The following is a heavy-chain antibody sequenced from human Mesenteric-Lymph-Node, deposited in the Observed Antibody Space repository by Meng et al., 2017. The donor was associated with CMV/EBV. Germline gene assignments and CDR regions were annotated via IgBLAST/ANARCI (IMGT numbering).Heavy chain of an antibody. CDR2: IIPILGIA. D-gene: IGHD6-13*01. Sequence: SVKVSCKASGGTFSSYTISWVRQAPGQGLEWRGRIIPILGIANYAQKFQGRVTITADKSTSTAYMELSSLRSEDTAVYYCASSIAAAGRGKGMDVWGQGTTVTVSS. CDR1: GGTFSSYT. V-gene: IGHV1-69*02. J-gene: IGHJ6*02. CDR3: ASSIAAAGRGKGMDV.